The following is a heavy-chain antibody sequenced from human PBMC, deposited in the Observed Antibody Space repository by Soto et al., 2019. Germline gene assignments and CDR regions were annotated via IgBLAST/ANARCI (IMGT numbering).Heavy chain of an antibody. CDR1: GGSFSGYY. CDR3: ARGPSITMIVVVTSWFDP. V-gene: IGHV4-34*01. J-gene: IGHJ5*02. Sequence: SQTLSLTCAVYGGSFSGYYWSWIRQPPGKGLEWIGEINHSGSTNYNPSLKSRVTISVDTSKNQFSLKLSSVTAADTAVYYCARGPSITMIVVVTSWFDPWGQGTLVTSPQ. D-gene: IGHD3-22*01. CDR2: INHSGST.